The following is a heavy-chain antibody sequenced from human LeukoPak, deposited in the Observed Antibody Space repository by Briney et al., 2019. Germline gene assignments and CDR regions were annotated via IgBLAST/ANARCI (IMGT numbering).Heavy chain of an antibody. CDR2: INPSGGST. V-gene: IGHV1-46*01. J-gene: IGHJ3*02. CDR1: GYTFTSYY. D-gene: IGHD2-2*01. Sequence: GASVTVSCKASGYTFTSYYMHWVRQAPGQGLEWMGLINPSGGSTSYAQKFQGRVTMTRDTSTSTVYMELSSLRSEDTAVYYCARDPVHLGYCSSTSCHTTDAFDIWGQGTMVTVSS. CDR3: ARDPVHLGYCSSTSCHTTDAFDI.